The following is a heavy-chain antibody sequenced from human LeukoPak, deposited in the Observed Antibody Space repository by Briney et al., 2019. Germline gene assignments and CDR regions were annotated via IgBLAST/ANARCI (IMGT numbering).Heavy chain of an antibody. CDR2: IIPIFGTA. CDR3: AREGGHCSSTSCSLHDAFDI. D-gene: IGHD2-2*01. CDR1: GGTFSSYA. V-gene: IGHV1-69*05. Sequence: SVKVSCKASGGTFSSYAISWVRQAPGQGLEWMGGIIPIFGTANYAQKFQGRVTITTDESTSTAYMELSSLRSEDTAVYYCAREGGHCSSTSCSLHDAFDIWGQGTMVTVSS. J-gene: IGHJ3*02.